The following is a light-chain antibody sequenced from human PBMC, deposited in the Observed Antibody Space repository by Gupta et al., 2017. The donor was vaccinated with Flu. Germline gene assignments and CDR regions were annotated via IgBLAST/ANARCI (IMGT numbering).Light chain of an antibody. CDR2: DDF. CDR1: NIGFKS. J-gene: IGLJ1*01. CDR3: QVWASRSDQSV. Sequence: TCGGDNIGFKSVYWYQQKPGQAPVLVVYDDFDRPSGIPERFSGSNSGDTATLTISGAEAGDEADYYCQVWASRSDQSVFGSGTKVTV. V-gene: IGLV3-21*02.